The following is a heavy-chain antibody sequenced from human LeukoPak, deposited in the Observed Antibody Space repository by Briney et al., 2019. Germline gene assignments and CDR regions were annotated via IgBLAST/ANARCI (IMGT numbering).Heavy chain of an antibody. J-gene: IGHJ3*02. CDR1: GFTFSSYG. CDR3: AREGGITMVRGGQIDAFDI. Sequence: GGSLRLSCAASGFTFSSYGMHWVRQAPGKGLEWVAVIWYDGSNKYYADSVKGRFTISRDNSKNTLYLQMNSLRAEDTAVYYCAREGGITMVRGGQIDAFDIWGQGTMVTVSS. CDR2: IWYDGSNK. V-gene: IGHV3-33*01. D-gene: IGHD3-10*01.